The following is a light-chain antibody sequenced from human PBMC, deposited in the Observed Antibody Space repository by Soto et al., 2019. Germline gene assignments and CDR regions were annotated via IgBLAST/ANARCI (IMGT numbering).Light chain of an antibody. CDR1: QGISSY. J-gene: IGKJ5*01. CDR3: QQLNSYTIT. Sequence: DIQLTQSPSFLSASVGDRVTITCRASQGISSYLAWYQQKPGKAPKILIYAASTLQSGVPSRFSGSGSGTEFTLTISSLQPEDSATYDCQQLNSYTITFGQGTRLEI. V-gene: IGKV1-9*01. CDR2: AAS.